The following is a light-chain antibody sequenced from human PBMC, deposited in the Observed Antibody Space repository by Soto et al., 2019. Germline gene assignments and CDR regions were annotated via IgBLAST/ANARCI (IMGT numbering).Light chain of an antibody. V-gene: IGKV3D-15*01. CDR2: GAS. CDR3: QLYNHWPYT. CDR1: QSLSSN. Sequence: EIVMTQSPATLSVSPGERATLSCRASQSLSSNLAWYQQKPGQAPRLLIYGASTRATGIPARFSGSGSATEFTLNIGSLQSEDFAVYYCQLYNHWPYTFGQGTKLENK. J-gene: IGKJ2*01.